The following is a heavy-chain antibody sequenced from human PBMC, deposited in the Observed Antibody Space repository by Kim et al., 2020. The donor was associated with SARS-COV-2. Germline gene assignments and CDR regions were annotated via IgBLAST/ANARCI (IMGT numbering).Heavy chain of an antibody. D-gene: IGHD2-2*01. CDR3: AKEVVPAAPKSDYYYYGMDV. CDR1: GFTFDDYA. J-gene: IGHJ6*02. Sequence: GGSLRLSCAASGFTFDDYAMHWVRQAPGKGLEWVSGISWNSGSIGYADSVKGRFTISRDNAKNSLYLQMNSLRAEDTALYYCAKEVVPAAPKSDYYYYGMDVWGQGTTVTVSS. V-gene: IGHV3-9*01. CDR2: ISWNSGSI.